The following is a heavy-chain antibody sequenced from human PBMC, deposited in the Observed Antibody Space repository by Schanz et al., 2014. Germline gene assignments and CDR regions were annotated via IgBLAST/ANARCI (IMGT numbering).Heavy chain of an antibody. V-gene: IGHV3-9*01. J-gene: IGHJ3*01. CDR3: ARDDKRYFDWLSTFDL. CDR2: ISWNSGSV. CDR1: GFTFDNYA. D-gene: IGHD3-9*01. Sequence: LVESGGGVVQPGRSLRLSCAASGFTFDNYAMHWVRQAPGKGLEWVSSISWNSGSVAYADSVKGRFTISRDDAKNSLYLQLNSLRAEDTAVYYCARDDKRYFDWLSTFDLWGQGTMVAVSS.